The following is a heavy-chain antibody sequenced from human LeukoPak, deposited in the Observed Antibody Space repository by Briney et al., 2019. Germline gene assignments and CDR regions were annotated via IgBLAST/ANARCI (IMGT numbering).Heavy chain of an antibody. Sequence: SVKVSCKASGGTFSSYAISWVRQAPGQGLEWMGGIIPIFGTANYAQKFQGRVTITADESTSTAYMELSSLRSEDTAVYYCARGRQWLVSNWFDPWGQGTLVTVSS. CDR3: ARGRQWLVSNWFDP. CDR2: IIPIFGTA. CDR1: GGTFSSYA. J-gene: IGHJ5*02. D-gene: IGHD6-19*01. V-gene: IGHV1-69*13.